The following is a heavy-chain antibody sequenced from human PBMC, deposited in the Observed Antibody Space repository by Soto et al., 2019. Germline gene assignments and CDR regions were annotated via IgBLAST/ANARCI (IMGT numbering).Heavy chain of an antibody. V-gene: IGHV3-7*04. CDR3: ARAEYSSGWYRWKPAEYFQH. D-gene: IGHD6-19*01. Sequence: GGSLRLSCADSGFTFSRYWMSWGRQAPGKGLEWVANIKQDGNEKYYVEPVKGRFTISRDNAKNSLYLQMNSLRAEDTAVYYCARAEYSSGWYRWKPAEYFQHWGQGTLVTVSS. CDR1: GFTFSRYW. CDR2: IKQDGNEK. J-gene: IGHJ1*01.